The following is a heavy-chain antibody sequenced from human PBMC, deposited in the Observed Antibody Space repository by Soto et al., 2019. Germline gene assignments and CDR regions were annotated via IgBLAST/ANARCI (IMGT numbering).Heavy chain of an antibody. CDR3: AKVISGSGNYGGYYYYGMDV. CDR2: ISHDGSQK. D-gene: IGHD3-10*01. CDR1: GFTFSSYG. J-gene: IGHJ6*02. Sequence: QVQLVESGGGVVQPGRSLRLSCAVSGFTFSSYGMHWVRQAPGTGLEWVTLISHDGSQKYYADSVEGRFTISRDNSKNTLYLQMNSLRVEDTAVYYCAKVISGSGNYGGYYYYGMDVWGPGTTVTVSS. V-gene: IGHV3-30*18.